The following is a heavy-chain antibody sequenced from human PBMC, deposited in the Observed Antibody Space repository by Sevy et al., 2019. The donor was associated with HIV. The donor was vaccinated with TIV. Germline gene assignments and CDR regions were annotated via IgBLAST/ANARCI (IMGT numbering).Heavy chain of an antibody. D-gene: IGHD3-3*01. CDR2: INPSSGGT. CDR1: GYSFTGYF. Sequence: ASVKVSCKASGYSFTGYFIHWVRQAPGQGLEWMGWINPSSGGTMSAQKFHDKVTMTRDTSINTAYLELSRLRSDDTAVYYWARELDDFWSGYQVWGQGTLVTVSS. J-gene: IGHJ4*02. CDR3: ARELDDFWSGYQV. V-gene: IGHV1-2*02.